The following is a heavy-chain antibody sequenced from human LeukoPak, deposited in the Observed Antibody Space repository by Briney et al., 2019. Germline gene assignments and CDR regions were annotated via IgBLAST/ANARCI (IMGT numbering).Heavy chain of an antibody. Sequence: PGGSLRLSCAASGFPFSNSWMHWVRQLPGKGLAWVARINSDGSSTSYADSVKGRFTISRDNAKNTLYLQMNSLRAEDTAVYYCTRVRDSGSYYPSWGQGTLVTVSS. V-gene: IGHV3-74*01. J-gene: IGHJ5*02. CDR3: TRVRDSGSYYPS. CDR2: INSDGSST. D-gene: IGHD3-10*01. CDR1: GFPFSNSW.